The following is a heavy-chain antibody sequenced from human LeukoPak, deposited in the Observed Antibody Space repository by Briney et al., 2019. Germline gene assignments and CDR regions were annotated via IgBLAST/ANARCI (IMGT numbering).Heavy chain of an antibody. D-gene: IGHD3-9*01. CDR1: GASISSYY. V-gene: IGHV4-59*12. CDR3: ARGRPTYYDILTGYNNWFDP. Sequence: PSETLSLTCTVSGASISSYYWSWIRQPPGKGLEWIGYIYYSGSTNYNPSLKSRVTISFDTSKNQFSLKLSSVTAADTAVYYCARGRPTYYDILTGYNNWFDPWGQGTLVTVSS. CDR2: IYYSGST. J-gene: IGHJ5*02.